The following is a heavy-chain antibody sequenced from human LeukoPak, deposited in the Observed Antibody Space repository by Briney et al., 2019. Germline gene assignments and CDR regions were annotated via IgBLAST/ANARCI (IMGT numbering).Heavy chain of an antibody. CDR1: GFTVSSNY. CDR3: ARDLGDQYYFDY. D-gene: IGHD2-21*02. J-gene: IGHJ4*02. CDR2: IKHDEREE. V-gene: IGHV3-7*01. Sequence: GSLRLSCAASGFTVSSNYMSWVRQAPGKGLEWVASIKHDEREEYYADSVKGRFSMSRDNGKNSLYLQMNSLRAEDTAVYYCARDLGDQYYFDYWGQGTLVTVSS.